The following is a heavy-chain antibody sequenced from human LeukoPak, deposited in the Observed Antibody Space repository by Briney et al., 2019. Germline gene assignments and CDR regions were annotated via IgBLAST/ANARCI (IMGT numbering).Heavy chain of an antibody. Sequence: GGSPRLSCAASGFTFSDYYMSWIRQAPGKGLEWVSYISSSGSTIYYADSVKGRFTISRDNAKNSLYLQMNSLRAEDTAVYYCARDRNVYCSSTSCYTFDYWGQGTLVTVSS. CDR2: ISSSGSTI. J-gene: IGHJ4*02. V-gene: IGHV3-11*04. CDR1: GFTFSDYY. D-gene: IGHD2-2*02. CDR3: ARDRNVYCSSTSCYTFDY.